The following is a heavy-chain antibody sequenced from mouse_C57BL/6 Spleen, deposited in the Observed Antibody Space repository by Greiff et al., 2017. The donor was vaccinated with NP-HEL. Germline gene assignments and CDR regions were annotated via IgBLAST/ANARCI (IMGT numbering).Heavy chain of an antibody. CDR3: ARGRQLRPYFDY. CDR2: ISGGGGNT. V-gene: IGHV5-9*01. CDR1: GFTFSSYT. D-gene: IGHD3-2*02. Sequence: EVMLVESGGGLVKPGGSLKLSCAASGFTFSSYTMSWVRQTPEKRLEWVATISGGGGNTYYPDSVKGRFTISRDNAKNTLYLQMSRLRSEDTALYYCARGRQLRPYFDYWGQGTTLTVSS. J-gene: IGHJ2*01.